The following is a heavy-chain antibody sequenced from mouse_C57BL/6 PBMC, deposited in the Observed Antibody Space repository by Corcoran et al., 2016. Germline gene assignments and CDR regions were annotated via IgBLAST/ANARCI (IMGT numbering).Heavy chain of an antibody. CDR2: IFPGSGST. CDR1: GYTFTDYY. CDR3: ARGGFITTVATMDY. D-gene: IGHD1-1*01. J-gene: IGHJ4*01. V-gene: IGHV1-75*01. Sequence: QVQLQQTGPELVKPGASMTISCKASGYTFTDYYIKWVKQRPGQGLEWIGWIFPGSGSTYYNEKFKGKATLTVDKSSSTAYMVLSSLTSEDAAVYFCARGGFITTVATMDYWGQGPSVTVSS.